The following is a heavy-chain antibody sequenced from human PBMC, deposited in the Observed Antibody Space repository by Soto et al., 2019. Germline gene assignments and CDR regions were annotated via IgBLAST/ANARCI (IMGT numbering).Heavy chain of an antibody. CDR2: ISYDGGNK. CDR1: GFTFSNYG. Sequence: QVQLVESGGGVVQPGRSLRLSCAASGFTFSNYGMHWVRQAPGRGLEWVAVISYDGGNKYYADSVKGRFTISRDNSESTLYLQMNSLRTEDTAVYYCAKDDNRFGDAPEGYWYFALCGRGTLVTVSS. CDR3: AKDDNRFGDAPEGYWYFAL. J-gene: IGHJ2*01. V-gene: IGHV3-30*18. D-gene: IGHD3-16*01.